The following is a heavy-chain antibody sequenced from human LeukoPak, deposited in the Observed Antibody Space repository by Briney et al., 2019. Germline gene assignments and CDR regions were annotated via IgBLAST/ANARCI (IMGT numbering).Heavy chain of an antibody. CDR1: GYSFTSYW. V-gene: IGHV5-51*01. CDR2: IYPGDSDT. J-gene: IGHJ4*02. D-gene: IGHD2-2*01. Sequence: GESLNISCKGSGYSFTSYWIGWVRQMPGKGLEWMGIIYPGDSDTRYSPSFQGQVTISADKSISTAYLQWSSLKASDTAMYYCARSHRGVVVPAAIDLDYWGQGTLVTVSS. CDR3: ARSHRGVVVPAAIDLDY.